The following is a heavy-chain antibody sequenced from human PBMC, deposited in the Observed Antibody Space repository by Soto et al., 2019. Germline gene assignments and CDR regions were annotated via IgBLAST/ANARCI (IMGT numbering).Heavy chain of an antibody. J-gene: IGHJ5*02. CDR2: ISGGSGDST. V-gene: IGHV3-23*01. Sequence: GGSLRLSCAASGFTFSNYAMNCGRQPPGKGLEWVSGISGGSGDSTFYADSVKGRFTISRDNSKNTLHLQMNSLRTEDTAVYYCAKNQPSWATRAAFDPWGQGTLVTVSS. D-gene: IGHD2-2*01. CDR1: GFTFSNYA. CDR3: AKNQPSWATRAAFDP.